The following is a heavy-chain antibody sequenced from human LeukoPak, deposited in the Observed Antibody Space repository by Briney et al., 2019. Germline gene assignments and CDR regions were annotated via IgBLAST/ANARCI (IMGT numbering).Heavy chain of an antibody. CDR2: IIPIFGTA. V-gene: IGHV1-69*13. CDR3: ARDGCSSTSCYTVNNWFDP. D-gene: IGHD2-2*02. J-gene: IGHJ5*02. Sequence: GASVKVSCKASGGTFSSYAISWVRQAPGQGLEWMGGIIPIFGTANYAQKFQGRVTITADESTSTAYMELSSLRSEDTAVYYCARDGCSSTSCYTVNNWFDPWGQGTLVTVSS. CDR1: GGTFSSYA.